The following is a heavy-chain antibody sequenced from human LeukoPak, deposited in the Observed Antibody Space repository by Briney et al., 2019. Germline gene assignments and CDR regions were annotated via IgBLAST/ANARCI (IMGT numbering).Heavy chain of an antibody. Sequence: GESLKISCKGSGYSFTSYWIGWVRQMPGKGLEWMGIIYPGDSDTRYSPSFQGQVTISADKSISTAYLQWSSLKASDTAMYYCARQSTQYSSSWYPIDYWGQGTLVTVSS. J-gene: IGHJ4*02. CDR2: IYPGDSDT. D-gene: IGHD6-13*01. CDR1: GYSFTSYW. CDR3: ARQSTQYSSSWYPIDY. V-gene: IGHV5-51*01.